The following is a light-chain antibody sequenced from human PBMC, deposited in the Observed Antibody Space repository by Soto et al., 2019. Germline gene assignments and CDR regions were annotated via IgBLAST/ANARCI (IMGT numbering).Light chain of an antibody. Sequence: EIVLTQSPGTLSLSPGERATLSCRASQSVSSSYLAWYQQKPGQAPRLLIYGTSNRATGIPDRFSGSGSGPDFTLTISRLEPEDFAVYYCQQDGGSPHTFGPGTKLEIK. CDR1: QSVSSSY. V-gene: IGKV3-20*01. CDR2: GTS. J-gene: IGKJ2*01. CDR3: QQDGGSPHT.